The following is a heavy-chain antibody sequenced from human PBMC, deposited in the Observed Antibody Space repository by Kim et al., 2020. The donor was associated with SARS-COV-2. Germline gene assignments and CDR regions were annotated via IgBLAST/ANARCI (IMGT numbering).Heavy chain of an antibody. V-gene: IGHV1-69*04. J-gene: IGHJ4*02. Sequence: KFQGRVTITADKSTSTAYMELSSLRSEDTAVYYCARDLSANSGSYQGSDYWGQGTLVTVSS. CDR3: ARDLSANSGSYQGSDY. D-gene: IGHD1-26*01.